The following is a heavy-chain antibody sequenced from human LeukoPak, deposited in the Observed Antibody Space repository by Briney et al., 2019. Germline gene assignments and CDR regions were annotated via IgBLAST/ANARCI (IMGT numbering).Heavy chain of an antibody. V-gene: IGHV4-59*01. CDR1: GNSISSYY. CDR3: ARDRSGSYSPYYYYGMDV. Sequence: PSETLSLTCTVSGNSISSYYWSWIRQPPGKGLEWIGYIYYSGSTNYNPSLKSRVTISVGTSKNQFSLRLSSVTAADTAVYYCARDRSGSYSPYYYYGMDVWGQGTTVTVSS. D-gene: IGHD1-26*01. CDR2: IYYSGST. J-gene: IGHJ6*02.